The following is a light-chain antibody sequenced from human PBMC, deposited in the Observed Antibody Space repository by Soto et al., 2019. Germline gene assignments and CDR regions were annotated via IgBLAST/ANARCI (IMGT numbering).Light chain of an antibody. Sequence: EIVMTQSPATLSVSPGERATHASRASQSVNINLAWYQQKPGQAPRLLIYGTSTRATGVPARFSGSGSGTGFPLTISTLQSEDFAVYYCQQYNDWPPLTFGGGTKVDIK. V-gene: IGKV3-15*01. CDR3: QQYNDWPPLT. CDR1: QSVNIN. J-gene: IGKJ4*01. CDR2: GTS.